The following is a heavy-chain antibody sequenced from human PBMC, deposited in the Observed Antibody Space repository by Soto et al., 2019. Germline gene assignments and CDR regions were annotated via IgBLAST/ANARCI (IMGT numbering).Heavy chain of an antibody. J-gene: IGHJ3*01. Sequence: GGSLRLSCVASGFTFSTYAMSWVRQGPGKGLVWVSRINTDGSSTNYADSVNGRFTISRDNAKNTLYLQMNSLRADDTAVYYCARSPGGYYIDWGQGTMVTVS. CDR1: GFTFSTYA. V-gene: IGHV3-74*01. CDR2: INTDGSST. CDR3: ARSPGGYYID. D-gene: IGHD3-10*01.